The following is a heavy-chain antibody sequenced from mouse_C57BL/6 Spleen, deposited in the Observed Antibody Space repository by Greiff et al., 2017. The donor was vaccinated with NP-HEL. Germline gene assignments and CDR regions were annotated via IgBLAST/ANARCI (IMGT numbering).Heavy chain of an antibody. V-gene: IGHV1-55*01. CDR1: GYTFTSYW. CDR2: IYPGSGST. Sequence: QVQLQQPGAELVKPGASVKMSCKASGYTFTSYWITWVKQRPGQGLEWIGDIYPGSGSTNYNEKFKSKATLTVDTSSSTAYMQLSSLTSEDSAVYYCARSGVLLRSPYAMDYWGQGTSVTVSS. D-gene: IGHD1-1*01. CDR3: ARSGVLLRSPYAMDY. J-gene: IGHJ4*01.